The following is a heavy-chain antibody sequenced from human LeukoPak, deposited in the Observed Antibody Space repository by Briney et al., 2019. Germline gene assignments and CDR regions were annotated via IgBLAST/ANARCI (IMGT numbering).Heavy chain of an antibody. Sequence: PGGSLRLSCAASGFTFSSYSMNWVRQAPGKGLEWVSSISSSSSYIYYADSVKGRFTISRDNAKNSLYLQMNSLRAEDTAVYYCARDQYCSSTSCLNAFDIWGQGTMVTVSS. V-gene: IGHV3-21*01. J-gene: IGHJ3*02. CDR3: ARDQYCSSTSCLNAFDI. D-gene: IGHD2-2*01. CDR2: ISSSSSYI. CDR1: GFTFSSYS.